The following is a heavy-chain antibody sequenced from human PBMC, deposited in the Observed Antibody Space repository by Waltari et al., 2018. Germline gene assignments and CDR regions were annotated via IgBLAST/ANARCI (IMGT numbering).Heavy chain of an antibody. Sequence: EIQLVESGGGLVQPGGSLRLSCAASGFTFSSYAMSWVRQAPGKGLEWVSGVSSSSGRTSYADSVKGRFTISRDNSKNTLYLQMGSLRAGDTAVYYCAKSFGGDYYFYGMDVWGQGTTVTVSS. CDR1: GFTFSSYA. CDR2: VSSSSGRT. J-gene: IGHJ6*02. CDR3: AKSFGGDYYFYGMDV. D-gene: IGHD3-16*01. V-gene: IGHV3-23*04.